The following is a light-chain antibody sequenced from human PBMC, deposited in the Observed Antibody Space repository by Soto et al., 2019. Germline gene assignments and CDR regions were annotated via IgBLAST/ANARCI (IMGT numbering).Light chain of an antibody. V-gene: IGLV1-40*01. CDR3: QSYDSRLSGYV. J-gene: IGLJ1*01. Sequence: QAVLTQPPSVSGAPGQRVTICCTGSSSNIGAGYDVNWYQQLPGAAPKFLIYGNSNRPSGVPDRFSGSKSGTSASLAITGLQAEDEADYYCQSYDSRLSGYVFGTGTKLTVL. CDR2: GNS. CDR1: SSNIGAGYD.